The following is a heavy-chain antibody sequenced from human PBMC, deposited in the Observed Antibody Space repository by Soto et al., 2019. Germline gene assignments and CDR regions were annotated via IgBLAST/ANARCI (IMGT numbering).Heavy chain of an antibody. CDR3: ARDLFSGWYDAGYYFDY. V-gene: IGHV1-18*01. Sequence: ASVKVSCKASGYTFTSYGISWVRQAPGQGLEWMGWISAYNGNTNYAQKLQGRVTMTTDTSTSTAYMELRSLRSDDTAVYYCARDLFSGWYDAGYYFDYWGQGTLVTVSS. CDR2: ISAYNGNT. J-gene: IGHJ4*02. D-gene: IGHD6-19*01. CDR1: GYTFTSYG.